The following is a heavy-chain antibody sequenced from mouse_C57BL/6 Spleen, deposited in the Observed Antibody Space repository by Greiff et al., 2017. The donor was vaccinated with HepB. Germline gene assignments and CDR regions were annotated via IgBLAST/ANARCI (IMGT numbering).Heavy chain of an antibody. V-gene: IGHV10-3*01. CDR2: IRSKSSNYAT. CDR3: RVSSYAMDY. Sequence: EVQGVESGGGLVQPKGSLKLSCAASGFTFNTYAMHWVRQAPGKGLEWVARIRSKSSNYATYYAESVKDRFTISRDDSQIMLYLQMNNLKTEDTSMYYCRVSSYAMDYWGQGTSVTVSS. J-gene: IGHJ4*01. CDR1: GFTFNTYA.